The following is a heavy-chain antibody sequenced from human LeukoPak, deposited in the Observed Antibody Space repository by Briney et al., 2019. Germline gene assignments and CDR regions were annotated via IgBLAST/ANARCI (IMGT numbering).Heavy chain of an antibody. Sequence: GGSLRLSCAASGFTFSSYAMSWVRQAPGKGLEWVSAISGSGGSTYYADSVKGRFTISRDNSKNTLYLQMNSLRAEDTAVYYCAKDTPPYYDSSVTFYYYYYGMDVWGQGTTVTVSS. D-gene: IGHD3-22*01. CDR2: ISGSGGST. CDR1: GFTFSSYA. CDR3: AKDTPPYYDSSVTFYYYYYGMDV. J-gene: IGHJ6*02. V-gene: IGHV3-23*01.